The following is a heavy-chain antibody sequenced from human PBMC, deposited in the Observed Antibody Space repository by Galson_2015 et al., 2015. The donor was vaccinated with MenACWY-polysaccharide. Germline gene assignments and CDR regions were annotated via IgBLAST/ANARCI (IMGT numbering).Heavy chain of an antibody. CDR3: AKAHIAARPDRRMVYFYYMDV. CDR1: GFTFSNYA. Sequence: SLRLSCAAPGFTFSNYAMSWVRQAPGKGLEWVSAVSDSGDVTFYADSVKGRFTISRDNSKNTLYLQMNSLGAEDTALYYCAKAHIAARPDRRMVYFYYMDVWGKGTTVTVSS. V-gene: IGHV3-23*01. CDR2: VSDSGDVT. D-gene: IGHD6-6*01. J-gene: IGHJ6*03.